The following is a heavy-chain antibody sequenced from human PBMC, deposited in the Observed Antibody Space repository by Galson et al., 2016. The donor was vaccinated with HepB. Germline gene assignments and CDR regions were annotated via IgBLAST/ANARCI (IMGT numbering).Heavy chain of an antibody. CDR1: GYTFTSYD. D-gene: IGHD3-3*01. CDR3: ARGRRVIFGVVFHNHGLDV. Sequence: SVKVSCKASGYTFTSYDINWVRQATGQGLEWMGWMNPKSGDADYAEKFQGRVTLASNTSISTAYMELSSLRSEDSAVYYCARGRRVIFGVVFHNHGLDVWGQGTTVTVSS. V-gene: IGHV1-8*01. CDR2: MNPKSGDA. J-gene: IGHJ6*02.